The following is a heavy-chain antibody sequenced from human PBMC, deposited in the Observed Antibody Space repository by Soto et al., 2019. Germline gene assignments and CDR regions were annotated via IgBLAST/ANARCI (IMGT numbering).Heavy chain of an antibody. Sequence: GGSLRLSCAASGFTFSSYSMNWVRQAPGKGLEWVSSISSSSGHIYYADSLKGRFTISRDNAKNSLYLQMNSLRAEDTAVYYCTIHWLATREFDDWGQGTLVTVSS. CDR2: ISSSSGHI. D-gene: IGHD1-26*01. CDR3: TIHWLATREFDD. J-gene: IGHJ4*02. V-gene: IGHV3-21*01. CDR1: GFTFSSYS.